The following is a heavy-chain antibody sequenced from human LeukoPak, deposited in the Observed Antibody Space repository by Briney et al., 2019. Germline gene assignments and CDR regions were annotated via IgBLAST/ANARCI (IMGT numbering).Heavy chain of an antibody. CDR3: ARRSSGGKEFDY. V-gene: IGHV5-51*01. CDR1: GYSFTSYW. CDR2: MYPGDSDT. J-gene: IGHJ4*02. D-gene: IGHD6-19*01. Sequence: HGESLKISWKGSGYSFTSYWIAWVRQMPGKGLEWMGSMYPGDSDTRYSPSFQGQVTISADKSIRTAYLQWSSLKASDTAMYYCARRSSGGKEFDYWGQGTLVTVSS.